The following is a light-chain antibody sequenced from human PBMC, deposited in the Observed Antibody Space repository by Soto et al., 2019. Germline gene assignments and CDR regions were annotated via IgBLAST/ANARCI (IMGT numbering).Light chain of an antibody. CDR1: QSVSSIY. CDR2: GAS. V-gene: IGKV3-20*01. Sequence: EIVLTQSPGTLSLSPGERATLSCRTSQSVSSIYLAWYQHKPGQAPRLLIYGASSRAPGIPDRFSGSGSATDFTLTISRLEPEDFAVYFCQQYGTSPRTFGQGTKLEIK. CDR3: QQYGTSPRT. J-gene: IGKJ2*01.